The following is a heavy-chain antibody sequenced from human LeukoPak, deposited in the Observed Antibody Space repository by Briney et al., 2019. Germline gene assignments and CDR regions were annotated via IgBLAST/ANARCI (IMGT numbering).Heavy chain of an antibody. V-gene: IGHV4-59*08. J-gene: IGHJ4*02. CDR2: IYYSGST. D-gene: IGHD2-21*01. CDR3: ARLGSARLFRLFDY. Sequence: SDPLPLTYSVCCVSINSYYRSWIRQPPAKGLEWMGYIYYSGSTNYNPSLQSRVTISVDTSNNQFSLKLSSVTAADTAVYYCARLGSARLFRLFDYWGEGTLVTVSS. CDR1: CVSINSYY.